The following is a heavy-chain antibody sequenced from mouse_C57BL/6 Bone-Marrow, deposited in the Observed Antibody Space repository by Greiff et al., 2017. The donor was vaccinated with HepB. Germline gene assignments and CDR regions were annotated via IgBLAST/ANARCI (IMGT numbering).Heavy chain of an antibody. V-gene: IGHV1-62-2*01. J-gene: IGHJ2*01. CDR1: GYTFTEYT. D-gene: IGHD1-1*01. CDR2: FYPGSGSI. Sequence: QVQLQQSGAELVKPGASVKLSCKASGYTFTEYTIHWVKQRSGQGLEWIGWFYPGSGSIKYNEKFKDKATLTADKSSSTVYMELSSLTSEDAAVYFCARHEAPSIYYYGSRGGDYFDYWGQGTTLTVSS. CDR3: ARHEAPSIYYYGSRGGDYFDY.